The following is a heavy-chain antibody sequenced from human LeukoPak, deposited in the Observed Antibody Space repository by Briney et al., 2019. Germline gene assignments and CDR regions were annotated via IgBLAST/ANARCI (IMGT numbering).Heavy chain of an antibody. D-gene: IGHD1-26*01. CDR1: GYTFTGYY. J-gene: IGHJ3*02. Sequence: ASVKVSCKASGYTFTGYYMHWVRQAPGQGLEWMGWINPNSGDTNYAQKFQGRVTMTRDTSISTAYMELSRLRSDDTAVYYCARESRIVGATLGAFDIWGQGTMVTVSS. V-gene: IGHV1-2*02. CDR3: ARESRIVGATLGAFDI. CDR2: INPNSGDT.